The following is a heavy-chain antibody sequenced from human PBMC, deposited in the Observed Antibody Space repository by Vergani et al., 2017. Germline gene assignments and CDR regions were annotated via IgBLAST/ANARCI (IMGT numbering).Heavy chain of an antibody. CDR1: GYTFSSYY. V-gene: IGHV1-46*01. CDR3: ARDAEAADHYYDY. Sequence: QVQLVQSGAEVKKPGASVKVSCKASGYTFSSYYMHWVRQAPGQGLEWMGIINPSGGSTSYAQKFQGRVTMTRDTSTSAVYMELSSLRSEETAVYYCARDAEAADHYYDYWGQGTLVTVSS. J-gene: IGHJ4*02. CDR2: INPSGGST. D-gene: IGHD6-13*01.